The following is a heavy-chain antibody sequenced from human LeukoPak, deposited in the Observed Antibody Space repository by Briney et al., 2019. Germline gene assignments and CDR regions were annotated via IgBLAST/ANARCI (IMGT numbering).Heavy chain of an antibody. V-gene: IGHV3-30*03. D-gene: IGHD3-16*02. CDR2: ISYDGSNK. Sequence: GRSLRLSCAASGFTFSSYGMHWVRQAPGKGLEWVAVISYDGSNKYYADSVKGRFTISRDNSKNTLYLQMNSLRAEDTAVYYCATPLYDYVWGSYRYWGQGTLVTVSS. J-gene: IGHJ4*02. CDR1: GFTFSSYG. CDR3: ATPLYDYVWGSYRY.